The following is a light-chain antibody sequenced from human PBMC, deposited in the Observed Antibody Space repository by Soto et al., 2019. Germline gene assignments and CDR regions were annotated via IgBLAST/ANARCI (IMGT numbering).Light chain of an antibody. CDR1: QGISTA. CDR2: EAS. Sequence: AIPLTQSPSSLSAPVGDRVSITCRASQGISTALAWYQQEPGKPPKLLIYEASNLEGGVPSRFSGSGSGTDFTLTISSLQPEDFETYYCQQFTSYPPTFGGGTKVEIK. V-gene: IGKV1-13*02. CDR3: QQFTSYPPT. J-gene: IGKJ4*01.